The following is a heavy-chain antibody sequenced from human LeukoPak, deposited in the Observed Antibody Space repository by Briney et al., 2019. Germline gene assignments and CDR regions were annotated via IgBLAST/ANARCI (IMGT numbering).Heavy chain of an antibody. J-gene: IGHJ4*02. CDR2: INHSGST. CDR3: ARQSIAAAFGY. Sequence: SETLSLTCSVYGGSFSGYYWNWIRQPPGKGLEWIGEINHSGSTNYNPSLKSRVTISVDTSKNQFSLKLSSVTAADTAVYYCARQSIAAAFGYWGQGTLVTVSS. D-gene: IGHD6-13*01. CDR1: GGSFSGYY. V-gene: IGHV4-34*01.